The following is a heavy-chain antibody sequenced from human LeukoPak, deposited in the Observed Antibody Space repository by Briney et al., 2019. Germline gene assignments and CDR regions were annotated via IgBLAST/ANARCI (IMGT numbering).Heavy chain of an antibody. CDR2: INPNSGGT. Sequence: GASVKVSCKASGYTFTGYYMHWVRQAPGQGLEWMGWINPNSGGTNYAQKFQGRVTMTRDTSISTAYMELSRLRSEDTAVYYCASGSSGWYEPDAFDIWGQGTMVTVSS. CDR3: ASGSSGWYEPDAFDI. CDR1: GYTFTGYY. D-gene: IGHD6-19*01. J-gene: IGHJ3*02. V-gene: IGHV1-2*02.